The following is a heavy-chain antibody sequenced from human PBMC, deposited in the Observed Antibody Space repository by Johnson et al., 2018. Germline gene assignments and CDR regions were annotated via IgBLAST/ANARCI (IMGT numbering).Heavy chain of an antibody. CDR2: IKSKTDGGTT. CDR1: GFTFSNAW. V-gene: IGHV3-15*07. Sequence: EVQLVESGGGLVKPGGSLRLSCAASGFTFSNAWMNWVRQAPGKGLEWVGRIKSKTDGGTTDYAAPVTGRFTIPRADSKNTLYLQMNSLKTEDTAVYYCTVAAAGIYYYYYMDVWGKGTTVTVSS. D-gene: IGHD6-13*01. CDR3: TVAAAGIYYYYYMDV. J-gene: IGHJ6*03.